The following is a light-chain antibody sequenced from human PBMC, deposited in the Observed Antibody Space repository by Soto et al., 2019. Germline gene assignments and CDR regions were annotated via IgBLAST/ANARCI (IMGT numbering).Light chain of an antibody. CDR1: SNIGAGSD. CDR3: QSYDSRLSGWF. CDR2: GNN. J-gene: IGLJ2*01. Sequence: QAVVTQPPSVSGAPGQRVTISCSNIGAGSDVHWYQHLPGTAPKLLIYGNNNRPSGVPDRFSGSKSGTSASLAVTGLQAEDEGDYYCQSYDSRLSGWFFGGGTKLTVL. V-gene: IGLV1-40*01.